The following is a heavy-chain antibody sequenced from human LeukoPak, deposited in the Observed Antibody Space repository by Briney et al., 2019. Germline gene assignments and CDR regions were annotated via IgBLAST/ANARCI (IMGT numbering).Heavy chain of an antibody. CDR2: IYTSGNT. CDR3: ARVKKAAGFVGAFDY. CDR1: GGSISSYY. Sequence: SETLSLTCTVSGGSISSYYWSWIRQPAGKGLEWIGRIYTSGNTNYSPSLKSRVTMSVDTSKNQFSLKLSSVTAADTAVYYCARVKKAAGFVGAFDYWGQGTLVTVSS. D-gene: IGHD6-13*01. V-gene: IGHV4-4*07. J-gene: IGHJ4*02.